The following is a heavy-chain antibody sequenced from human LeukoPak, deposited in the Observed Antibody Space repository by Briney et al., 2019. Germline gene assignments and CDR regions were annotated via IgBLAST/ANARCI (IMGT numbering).Heavy chain of an antibody. J-gene: IGHJ4*02. CDR2: IYYSGST. D-gene: IGHD4-23*01. CDR1: GGSISSYY. CDR3: ARYNYDGNDY. Sequence: SETLSLTCTVSGGSISSYYWSWIRQPPGKGLEWIGYIYYSGSTNYNPSLKSRVTISVDTSKNQFSLKLSSVTAADTAVYYCARYNYDGNDYWGQGTLVTVSS. V-gene: IGHV4-59*01.